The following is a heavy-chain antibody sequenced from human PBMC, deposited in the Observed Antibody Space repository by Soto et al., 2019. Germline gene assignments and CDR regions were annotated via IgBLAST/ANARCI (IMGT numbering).Heavy chain of an antibody. CDR1: GFTFSSYT. D-gene: IGHD4-17*01. J-gene: IGHJ5*02. CDR2: ISNDGTNR. V-gene: IGHV3-30*09. CDR3: ARDGYGDYAGDSWFDP. Sequence: GGSLRLSCVASGFTFSSYTMHWVRQAPGKGLEWVATISNDGTNREYADSVKGRFAISRDRSKNTVFLQMNSLRGEDTAVYYCARDGYGDYAGDSWFDPWRQGTLVTVSS.